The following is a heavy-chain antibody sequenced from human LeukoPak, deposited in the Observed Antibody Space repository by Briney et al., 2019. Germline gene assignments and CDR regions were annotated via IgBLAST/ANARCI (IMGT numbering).Heavy chain of an antibody. D-gene: IGHD2-21*01. V-gene: IGHV1-2*02. J-gene: IGHJ4*02. CDR3: ARHVSSSGEDS. CDR1: GYIFTDYY. CDR2: INPRSGGT. Sequence: GASVKVSCKASGYIFTDYYMHWVRHAPGQGLEWMGWINPRSGGTNFAQKFQGRVTMTRDTSISAAYMELSRLRSDDAAVYYCARHVSSSGEDSWGQGTLVTVSS.